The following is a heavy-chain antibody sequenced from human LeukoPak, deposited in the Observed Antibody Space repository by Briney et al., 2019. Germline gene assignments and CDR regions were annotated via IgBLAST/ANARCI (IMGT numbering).Heavy chain of an antibody. CDR1: GYTFTGYY. CDR3: ARLTYGMVSYCGGDCYPYYFDY. D-gene: IGHD2-21*01. V-gene: IGHV1-2*02. J-gene: IGHJ4*02. CDR2: INPNSGGT. Sequence: GASVKVSCKASGYTFTGYYMHWVRQAPGQGLGWMGWINPNSGGTNYAQKFQGRVTMTRDTSISTAYMELSRLRSDDTAVYYCARLTYGMVSYCGGDCYPYYFDYWGQGTLVTVSS.